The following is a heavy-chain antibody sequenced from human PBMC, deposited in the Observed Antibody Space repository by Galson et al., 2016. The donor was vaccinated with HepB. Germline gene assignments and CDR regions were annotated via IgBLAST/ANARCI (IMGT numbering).Heavy chain of an antibody. CDR2: IIPILGIA. CDR3: ARDLGGSSLRVGIDP. Sequence: SVKVSCKASGGTFSSYAISWVRQAPGQGLEWMGRIIPILGIANYAQKFQGRVTITADKSTSTAYMELSSLRSEDTAVYYCARDLGGSSLRVGIDPWGQGTLVTVSS. CDR1: GGTFSSYA. J-gene: IGHJ5*02. D-gene: IGHD6-13*01. V-gene: IGHV1-69*04.